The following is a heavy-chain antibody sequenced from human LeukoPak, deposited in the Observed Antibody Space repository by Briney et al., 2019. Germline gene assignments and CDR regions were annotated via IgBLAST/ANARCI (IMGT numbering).Heavy chain of an antibody. CDR2: IKQDGSKK. Sequence: GGSLRLSCVASGFPFSSYWMTWVRQAPGKGLEWVANIKQDGSKKSYAQKLQGRVTMTTDTSTSTAYMELRSLRSDDTAVYYCARDYGDYVNFDYWGQGTLVTVSS. V-gene: IGHV3-7*03. CDR3: ARDYGDYVNFDY. D-gene: IGHD4-17*01. CDR1: GFPFSSYW. J-gene: IGHJ4*02.